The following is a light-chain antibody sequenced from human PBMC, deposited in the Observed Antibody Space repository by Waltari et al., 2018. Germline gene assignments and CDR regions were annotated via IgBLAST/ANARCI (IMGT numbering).Light chain of an antibody. CDR2: INSDDTH. Sequence: QLVLTQSPSASASLGASVKFTCTLSSGHSSYAIAWHQQQPEKGPRYLMKINSDDTHTKGDGIPDRFSGSSSWAERYLTISSLQSEDEADYYCQTWGTGSWVFGGGTKLTVL. CDR1: SGHSSYA. CDR3: QTWGTGSWV. V-gene: IGLV4-69*01. J-gene: IGLJ3*02.